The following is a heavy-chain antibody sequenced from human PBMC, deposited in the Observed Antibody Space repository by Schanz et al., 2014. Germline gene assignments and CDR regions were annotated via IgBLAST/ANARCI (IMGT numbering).Heavy chain of an antibody. CDR1: GFTLSNSD. Sequence: DVQLLESGGGLVQPGGSLRLSCAASGFTLSNSDMHWVRQGTGKGLEWVSTIGYLGDTYYPDSVKGRFTVSRDNAKNSLFLQMNRLRAEDTALYYCAIIGVMVAVAGTRADYWGQGTLVTVSS. D-gene: IGHD6-19*01. J-gene: IGHJ4*02. CDR3: AIIGVMVAVAGTRADY. CDR2: IGYLGDT. V-gene: IGHV3-13*01.